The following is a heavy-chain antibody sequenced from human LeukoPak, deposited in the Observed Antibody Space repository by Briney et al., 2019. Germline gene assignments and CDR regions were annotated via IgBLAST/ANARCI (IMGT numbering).Heavy chain of an antibody. CDR3: ARGVQLWPHSYFFDY. Sequence: ASVKVSCKASGYSFTGYYMHWVRQAPGQGLEWMGGIIPIFGTANYAQKFQGRVTITRDTSASTAYMELSSLRSDDTAVYYCARGVQLWPHSYFFDYWGQGTLVTVSS. CDR1: GYSFTGYY. J-gene: IGHJ4*02. D-gene: IGHD5-18*01. CDR2: IIPIFGTA. V-gene: IGHV1-2*02.